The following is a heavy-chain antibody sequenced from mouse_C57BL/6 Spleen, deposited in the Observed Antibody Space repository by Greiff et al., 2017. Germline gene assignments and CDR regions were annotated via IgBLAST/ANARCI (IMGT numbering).Heavy chain of an antibody. Sequence: QVQLQQSGAELARPGASVKLSCKASGYTFTSYGISWVKQRTGQGLEWIGEIYPRSGNTYYNEQFKGKATLTADKSSSTAYMELRSLTSEDAAVYFCARRGVDDYEGGYWGQGTTLTVSS. J-gene: IGHJ2*01. V-gene: IGHV1-81*01. CDR1: GYTFTSYG. CDR3: ARRGVDDYEGGY. D-gene: IGHD2-4*01. CDR2: IYPRSGNT.